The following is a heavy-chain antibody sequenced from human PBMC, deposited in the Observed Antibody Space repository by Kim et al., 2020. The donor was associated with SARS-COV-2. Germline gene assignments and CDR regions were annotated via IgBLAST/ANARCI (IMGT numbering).Heavy chain of an antibody. V-gene: IGHV3-23*01. D-gene: IGHD4-17*01. CDR2: ISGSGART. CDR1: GFTFSRYA. CDR3: AKDSGNDYGEQLDY. J-gene: IGHJ4*02. Sequence: GGSLRLSCAASGFTFSRYAMSWVRQAPGKGLDWVSAISGSGARTYYADSVKGRFTISRDNSKNTVYLQMNSLRAEDTAVYYCAKDSGNDYGEQLDYWGQGTLVTVSS.